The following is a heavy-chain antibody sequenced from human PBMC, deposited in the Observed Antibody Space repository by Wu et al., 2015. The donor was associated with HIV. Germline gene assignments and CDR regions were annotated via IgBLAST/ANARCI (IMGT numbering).Heavy chain of an antibody. Sequence: QVQLVQSGAEVKKPGSSVKVSCKASGGTFSNYAISWVRQAPGQGLEWMGGIIPIFGTANYAQKFQGRVTITTDESTSTAYMELSSLRSEDTAVYYCARMVLGYDSSGYYYEYWGQGTLVTVSS. CDR2: IIPIFGTA. CDR3: ARMVLGYDSSGYYYEY. D-gene: IGHD3-22*01. CDR1: GGTFSNYA. V-gene: IGHV1-69*05. J-gene: IGHJ4*02.